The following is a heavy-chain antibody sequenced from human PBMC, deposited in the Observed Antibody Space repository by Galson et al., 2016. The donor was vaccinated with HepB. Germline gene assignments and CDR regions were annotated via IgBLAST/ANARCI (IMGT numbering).Heavy chain of an antibody. CDR3: AKVLVGAIGGHGIDY. V-gene: IGHV3-11*01. CDR2: ISSSGSTI. J-gene: IGHJ4*02. CDR1: GFTFSDNY. Sequence: SLRLSCAASGFTFSDNYMSWIRQAPGKGLEWVSYISSSGSTILYGDSVKGRFTISRDNSKITLYLQMNTLRAEDTAVYYCAKVLVGAIGGHGIDYWGQGTLVTVSS. D-gene: IGHD1-26*01.